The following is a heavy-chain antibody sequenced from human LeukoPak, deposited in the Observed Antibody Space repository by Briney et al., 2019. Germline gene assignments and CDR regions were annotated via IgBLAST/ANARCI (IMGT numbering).Heavy chain of an antibody. CDR1: GFTVSSNY. CDR2: IYSGGST. CDR3: ARHTRNRVEQWLVRPADYYMDV. V-gene: IGHV3-53*01. J-gene: IGHJ6*03. Sequence: GGSLRLSCAASGFTVSSNYMSWVRQAPGKGLEWVSVIYSGGSTYYADSVKGRFTISRDNSKNTLYLQMNSLRAEDTAVYYCARHTRNRVEQWLVRPADYYMDVWGKGTTVTVSS. D-gene: IGHD6-19*01.